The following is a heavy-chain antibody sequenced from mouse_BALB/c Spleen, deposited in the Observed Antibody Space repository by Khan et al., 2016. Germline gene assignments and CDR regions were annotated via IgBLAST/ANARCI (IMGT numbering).Heavy chain of an antibody. V-gene: IGHV5-9-2*01. D-gene: IGHD1-1*01. CDR2: ISGGGSYP. CDR1: GFTFSSYG. CDR3: ARNYGSSYPDY. J-gene: IGHJ4*01. Sequence: EVELVASGGGLVKPGGSLKLSCAASGFTFSSYGMSLVRQTPEKRLEWVATISGGGSYPYSPDSVKGRFTISRDNAKNNLYLQMSSLRSEDTALYYCARNYGSSYPDYWGQGTSVTVSS.